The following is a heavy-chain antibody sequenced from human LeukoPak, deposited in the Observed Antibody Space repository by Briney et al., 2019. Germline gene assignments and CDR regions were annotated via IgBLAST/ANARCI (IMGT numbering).Heavy chain of an antibody. CDR2: ISGSGGYT. CDR3: AKSGYGVTRGFDY. Sequence: GGSLRLSCAASGFTFNSYAMSWVRQAPGKGLEWVSAISGSGGYTYYADSVKGRFTISRDNSKNMLDLQMNSLRVEDTAVYYCAKSGYGVTRGFDYWGQGALVTVSS. V-gene: IGHV3-23*01. D-gene: IGHD3-10*01. CDR1: GFTFNSYA. J-gene: IGHJ4*02.